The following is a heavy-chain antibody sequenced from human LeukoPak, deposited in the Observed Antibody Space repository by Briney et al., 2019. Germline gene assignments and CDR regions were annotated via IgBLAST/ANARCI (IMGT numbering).Heavy chain of an antibody. D-gene: IGHD2-8*01. CDR2: INPNSGGT. CDR3: AILQEWGDAFDI. Sequence: ASAKVSCKASGYTFTGYYMHWVRQAPGQGLEWMGWINPNSGGTNYAQKFQGRVTMTRDTSISTAYMELSRLRSDDTAVYYCAILQEWGDAFDIWGQGTIVTVSS. V-gene: IGHV1-2*02. J-gene: IGHJ3*02. CDR1: GYTFTGYY.